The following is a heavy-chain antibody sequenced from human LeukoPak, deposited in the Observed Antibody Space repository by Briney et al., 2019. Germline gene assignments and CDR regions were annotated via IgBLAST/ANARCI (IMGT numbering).Heavy chain of an antibody. CDR1: GFTFSNYV. J-gene: IGHJ4*02. V-gene: IGHV3-23*01. Sequence: GGSLRLSCAASGFTFSNYVMNWVRQAPGKGLEWVSAISGRGRSTFYADSVKGRFTISRDNSKNTLYLQMNSLRAEDTAVYYCAKGKYYYDSSGYYLFDYWGQGTLVTVSS. CDR3: AKGKYYYDSSGYYLFDY. D-gene: IGHD3-22*01. CDR2: ISGRGRST.